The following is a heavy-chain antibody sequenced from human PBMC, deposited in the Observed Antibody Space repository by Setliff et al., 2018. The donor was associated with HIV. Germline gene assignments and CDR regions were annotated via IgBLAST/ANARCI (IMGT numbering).Heavy chain of an antibody. CDR1: GVTFSTYV. V-gene: IGHV1-69*10. D-gene: IGHD3-10*01. Sequence: EASVKVSCKTSGVTFSTYVITWVRQAPGQGLEWVGGMLPILGMGDFAQKFQGRITITADESTSTAYMELSSLTSADTAVYYRAGSKKSSSYMGYGSGPTGYYYGMDVWGQGTTVTVSS. J-gene: IGHJ6*02. CDR3: AGSKKSSSYMGYGSGPTGYYYGMDV. CDR2: MLPILGMG.